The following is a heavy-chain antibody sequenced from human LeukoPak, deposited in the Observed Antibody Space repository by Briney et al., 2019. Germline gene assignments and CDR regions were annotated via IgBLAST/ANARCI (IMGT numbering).Heavy chain of an antibody. CDR2: INPSGGDT. J-gene: IGHJ6*03. CDR1: GYILSSYY. Sequence: GASVKVSCKASGYILSSYYMHWVRQAPGQGLEWLGIINPSGGDTKYAQKLQGRVTMTRDTSISTAYMELSSLRSDDTAVYYCARGAATGTLWYYYYYMDVWGKGTTVTVSS. D-gene: IGHD6-13*01. CDR3: ARGAATGTLWYYYYYMDV. V-gene: IGHV1-46*04.